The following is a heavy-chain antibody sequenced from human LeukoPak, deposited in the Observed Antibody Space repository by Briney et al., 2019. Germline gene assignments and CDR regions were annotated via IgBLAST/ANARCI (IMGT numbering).Heavy chain of an antibody. V-gene: IGHV3-7*01. Sequence: PGGSLRLSCAASGFTFSSYWMSWVRQVPGKGLEWVASIKQDGSERYYVDSVKGRFTISRDNAKNSLYLEINSLRAEDTAVYYCARDKGPVTLDYWGQGTLVTVSS. D-gene: IGHD4-23*01. CDR3: ARDKGPVTLDY. CDR2: IKQDGSER. CDR1: GFTFSSYW. J-gene: IGHJ4*02.